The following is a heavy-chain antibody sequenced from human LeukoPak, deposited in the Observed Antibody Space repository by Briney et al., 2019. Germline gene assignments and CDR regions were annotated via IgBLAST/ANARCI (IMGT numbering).Heavy chain of an antibody. CDR3: AQVSGSRSFDF. CDR2: ITGSGGNT. CDR1: GFTFSAYV. D-gene: IGHD3-10*01. V-gene: IGHV3-23*01. Sequence: GGSLRLSCTASGFTFSAYVMSWVRQAPGKGLECVSSITGSGGNTYHADSVKDRLTISRDNSKNTLYLQLNSLRAEDTAVYYCAQVSGSRSFDFWGPGTLVTVSS. J-gene: IGHJ4*02.